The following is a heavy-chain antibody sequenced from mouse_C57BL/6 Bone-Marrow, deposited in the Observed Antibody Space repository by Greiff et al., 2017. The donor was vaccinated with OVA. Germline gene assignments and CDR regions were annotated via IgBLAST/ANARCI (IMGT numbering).Heavy chain of an antibody. Sequence: VHLVESGAELVRPGASVTLSCKASGYTFTDYEMHWVKQTPVHGLEWIGAIDPETGGTAYNQKFKGKAILTADKSSSTAYMELRSLTSEDSAVYYCTREGGYAMDYWGQGTSVTVSS. CDR2: IDPETGGT. J-gene: IGHJ4*01. CDR3: TREGGYAMDY. CDR1: GYTFTDYE. V-gene: IGHV1-15*01.